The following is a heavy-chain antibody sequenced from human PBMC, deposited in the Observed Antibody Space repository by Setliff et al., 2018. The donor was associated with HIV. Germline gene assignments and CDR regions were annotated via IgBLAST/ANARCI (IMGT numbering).Heavy chain of an antibody. Sequence: ASVKVSCKPSGYTFTTYGLSWVRQAPGQGLEWMGWISTYSDETSYSQNLQGRLTMTTDTSTGTAYMELRSLRSDDTAVYYCASGSGYCTNGVCYIGVHKIPDRYYSDYWGQGTLVTVSS. J-gene: IGHJ4*02. CDR3: ASGSGYCTNGVCYIGVHKIPDRYYSDY. CDR1: GYTFTTYG. V-gene: IGHV1-18*01. D-gene: IGHD2-8*01. CDR2: ISTYSDET.